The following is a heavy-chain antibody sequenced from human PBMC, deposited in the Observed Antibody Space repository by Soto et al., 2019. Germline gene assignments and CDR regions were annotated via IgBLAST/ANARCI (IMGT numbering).Heavy chain of an antibody. Sequence: XGSLRLSCSASGFTFSTYWMHWVRKAPGKGLVWVSRIKSDGSSTTYADSVKGRFTISRDNAKNTLYLQMNSLRVEDTAVYYCARSDWFDPWGQGPLVTVSS. V-gene: IGHV3-74*01. CDR1: GFTFSTYW. CDR3: ARSDWFDP. J-gene: IGHJ5*02. CDR2: IKSDGSST.